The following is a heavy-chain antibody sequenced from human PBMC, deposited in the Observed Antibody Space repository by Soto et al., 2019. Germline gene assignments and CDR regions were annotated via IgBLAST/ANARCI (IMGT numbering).Heavy chain of an antibody. D-gene: IGHD4-17*01. V-gene: IGHV1-18*01. J-gene: IGHJ6*03. Sequence: GASLKGSGKSSGYTFTSYGISWVRQAPGQGLEWMGWISAYNGNTNYAQKLQGRVTMTTDTSTSTAYMELRSLRSDDTAVYYCARLSLDDYRRYMDVWGKGTTVTVSS. CDR1: GYTFTSYG. CDR3: ARLSLDDYRRYMDV. CDR2: ISAYNGNT.